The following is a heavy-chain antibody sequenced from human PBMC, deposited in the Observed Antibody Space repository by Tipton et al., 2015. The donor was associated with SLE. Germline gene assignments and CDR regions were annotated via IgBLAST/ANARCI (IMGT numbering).Heavy chain of an antibody. CDR2: INCNSGGT. CDR3: AVERDECDP. V-gene: IGHV1-2*02. Sequence: QSGAEVKKPGASVTISCKTSGYTFIDYYIHWVRQAPGQGLEWMGWINCNSGGTNSAQKFQGRLTLTRDTSISAAYMELTRLTSDDTAVHYCAVERDECDPWAQGTVVTLPS. CDR1: GYTFIDYY. D-gene: IGHD1-1*01. J-gene: IGHJ5*02.